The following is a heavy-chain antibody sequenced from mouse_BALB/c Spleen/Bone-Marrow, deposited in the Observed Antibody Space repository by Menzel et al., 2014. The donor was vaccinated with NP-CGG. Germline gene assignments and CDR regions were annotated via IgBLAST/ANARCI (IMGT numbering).Heavy chain of an antibody. CDR3: ARSGSSSGYFDY. V-gene: IGHV5-17*02. Sequence: EVQGVESGGGLVQPGGSRKLSCAASGFTFSSFGMHWVRQAPEKGLEWVAYISSGSSTIYYADTVMGRFTISRDNPKNTLFLQTTSLRSEDTAMYYCARSGSSSGYFDYWGQGTTLTVSS. CDR1: GFTFSSFG. D-gene: IGHD1-1*01. CDR2: ISSGSSTI. J-gene: IGHJ2*01.